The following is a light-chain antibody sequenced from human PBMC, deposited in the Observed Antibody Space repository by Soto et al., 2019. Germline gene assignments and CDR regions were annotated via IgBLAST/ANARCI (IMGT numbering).Light chain of an antibody. CDR1: ISNIGSNY. CDR2: SNN. J-gene: IGLJ3*02. Sequence: QSVLTQPPSASGTPGQRVTISCSGSISNIGSNYVYWYQQLPRTAPKLLISSNNQRPSGVPDRFSGSKSGTSASLAISGLRSEDEAEYYCAAWDDSLSGWVFGGGTKLTGL. V-gene: IGLV1-47*02. CDR3: AAWDDSLSGWV.